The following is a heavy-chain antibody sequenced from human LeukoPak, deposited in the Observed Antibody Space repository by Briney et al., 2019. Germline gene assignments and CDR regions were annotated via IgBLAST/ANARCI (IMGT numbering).Heavy chain of an antibody. CDR2: IYHSGST. Sequence: PSKTLSLTCAVSGFSISSGYYRGWSRQPPGKGLECIGSIYHSGSTYYNPSLKSRVTISVDTSKNQFSLKLRSVTAADTAVYYCARQYYDFWSGYYPIPEYYFDYWGQGTLVTVSS. D-gene: IGHD3-3*01. V-gene: IGHV4-38-2*01. J-gene: IGHJ4*02. CDR1: GFSISSGYY. CDR3: ARQYYDFWSGYYPIPEYYFDY.